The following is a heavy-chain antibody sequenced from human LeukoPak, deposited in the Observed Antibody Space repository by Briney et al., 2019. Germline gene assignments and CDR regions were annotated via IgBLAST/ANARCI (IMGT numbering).Heavy chain of an antibody. D-gene: IGHD2-2*01. J-gene: IGHJ6*03. CDR2: IYPGDSDT. Sequence: GESLKISCKGSGYSFTNYWIGWVRQMPGKGLEGVGIIYPGDSDTRYSPSFQGQFTSSADRSINTAYLQRSSLKALDSTIYYCARARYCSGTSCPSPYYYYYMDVWGKGTTVTVSS. V-gene: IGHV5-51*01. CDR1: GYSFTNYW. CDR3: ARARYCSGTSCPSPYYYYYMDV.